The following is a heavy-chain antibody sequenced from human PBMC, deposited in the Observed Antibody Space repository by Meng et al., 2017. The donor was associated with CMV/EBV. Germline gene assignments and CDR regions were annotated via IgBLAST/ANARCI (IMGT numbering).Heavy chain of an antibody. Sequence: GESLKISCAASGFTFSSYAMHWVRPAPGKGLEWVAVISYDGSNKDYADPVKGRFTISRDNSKNTLYLQMNSLRAEDTTVYYCAAPGAEVGAFDIWGQGTMVTVSS. CDR3: AAPGAEVGAFDI. D-gene: IGHD7-27*01. J-gene: IGHJ3*02. V-gene: IGHV3-30-3*01. CDR2: ISYDGSNK. CDR1: GFTFSSYA.